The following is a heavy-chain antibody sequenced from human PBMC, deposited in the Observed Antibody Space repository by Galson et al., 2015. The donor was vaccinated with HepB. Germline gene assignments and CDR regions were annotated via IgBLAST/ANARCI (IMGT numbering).Heavy chain of an antibody. D-gene: IGHD6-13*01. CDR3: ARVMGIAAGGIVYGGAYCDR. J-gene: IGHJ4*02. CDR1: GGSISSANYY. V-gene: IGHV4-30-4*01. CDR2: IYYSGST. Sequence: TLSLTCALSGGSISSANYYWSWIRQPPGKGLEWIGYIYYSGSTYYNPSLKSRIDMSLDLFKNQFSLNLSSVTAADTAMYYCARVMGIAAGGIVYGGAYCDRWGQGIQVTVSS.